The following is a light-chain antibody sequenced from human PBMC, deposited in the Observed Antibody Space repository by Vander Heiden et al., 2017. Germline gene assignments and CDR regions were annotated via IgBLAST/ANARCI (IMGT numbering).Light chain of an antibody. CDR2: RNT. CDR1: SHNLGTNY. Sequence: QSVLTPPPPASGTPGQRVPIPCSGGSHNLGTNYVYWYQQLPGTAPKLLIYRNTQRPSGVPDRFSGSKSGTSASLAISGLRSEDEADYHCAAWDDSLSGHVVFGGGTKLTVL. V-gene: IGLV1-47*01. CDR3: AAWDDSLSGHVV. J-gene: IGLJ2*01.